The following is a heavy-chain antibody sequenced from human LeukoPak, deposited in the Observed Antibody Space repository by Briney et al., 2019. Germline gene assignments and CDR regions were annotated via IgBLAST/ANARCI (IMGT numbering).Heavy chain of an antibody. V-gene: IGHV3-53*01. D-gene: IGHD4-17*01. CDR3: ARRAGEYSHPYDY. CDR1: GFTVSINS. J-gene: IGHJ4*02. Sequence: PGGSLRLSCTVSGFTVSINSMSWVRQAPGKGLEWVSFIYSGGNTHYSDSVKGRFTISRDNSKNTLYLQMNSLRAEDTAVYCCARRAGEYSHPYDYWGQGTLVTVSS. CDR2: IYSGGNT.